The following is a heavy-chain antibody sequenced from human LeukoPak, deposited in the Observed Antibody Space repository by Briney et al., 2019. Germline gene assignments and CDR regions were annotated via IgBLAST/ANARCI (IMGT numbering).Heavy chain of an antibody. Sequence: SETLSLTCAVSGYSISSGYYWGWIRQPPGKGLEWIGRIYHSGSTYYNPSLKSRVTISVDTSKNQFSLKLSSVTAADTAVYYCARPDVYCSSTSCLDAFDIWGQGTMVTVSS. J-gene: IGHJ3*02. V-gene: IGHV4-38-2*01. D-gene: IGHD2-2*01. CDR2: IYHSGST. CDR3: ARPDVYCSSTSCLDAFDI. CDR1: GYSISSGYY.